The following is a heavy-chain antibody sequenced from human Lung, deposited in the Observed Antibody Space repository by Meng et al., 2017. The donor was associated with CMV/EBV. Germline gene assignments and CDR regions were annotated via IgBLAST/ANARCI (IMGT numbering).Heavy chain of an antibody. V-gene: IGHV1-2*02. CDR2: IKPKRGGT. D-gene: IGHD5-12*01. CDR1: YY. J-gene: IGHJ5*02. Sequence: YYMDWVRPAPGQGLGGMGWIKPKRGGTNYAQKFQGRVTMTRDTSISTAYMELSRLRSDDTAVYYCARGMEGIVPAIGSVAGILGWFDPWGQGTLVTVSS. CDR3: ARGMEGIVPAIGSVAGILGWFDP.